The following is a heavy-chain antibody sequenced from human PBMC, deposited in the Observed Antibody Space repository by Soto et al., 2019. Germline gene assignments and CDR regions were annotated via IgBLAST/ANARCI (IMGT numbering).Heavy chain of an antibody. CDR3: AKTPQYVTAGGADY. J-gene: IGHJ4*02. CDR2: LSNSGYRT. D-gene: IGHD1-26*01. V-gene: IGHV3-23*01. CDR1: GFTFSSYA. Sequence: EVQLLESGGGLVQPGGSLRLSCAASGFTFSSYAMSWVRRAPGKGLEWVSSLSNSGYRTYYADSVKGRFIISRDNSKDTLYLQMNSLRAEDTDVYYCAKTPQYVTAGGADYWGQGIPVTVSS.